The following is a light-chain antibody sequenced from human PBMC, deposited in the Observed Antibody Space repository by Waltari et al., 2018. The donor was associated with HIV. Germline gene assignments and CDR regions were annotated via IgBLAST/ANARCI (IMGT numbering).Light chain of an antibody. V-gene: IGLV2-14*01. CDR3: TSSMPGGALL. Sequence: QSALTQPASVSGSPGQTITISCSTSTADILNPHSISWSRHPPNAPPTLILLDADIRPSGSTFRFSGSKTDTTASLTISGLQFEDEGDYYCTSSMPGGALLFGGGTKVTVL. J-gene: IGLJ3*02. CDR1: TADILNPHS. CDR2: DAD.